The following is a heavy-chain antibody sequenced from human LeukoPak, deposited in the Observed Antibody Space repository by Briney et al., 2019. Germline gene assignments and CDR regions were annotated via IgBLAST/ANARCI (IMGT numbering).Heavy chain of an antibody. CDR3: ARTRGVGAPLFDY. J-gene: IGHJ4*02. CDR2: IYYRGGT. CDR1: GGSISSYY. Sequence: SETLSLTCTVSGGSISSYYWSWIRQPPGKGREGIGYIYYRGGTNYTPSLKSRVTISVDTSQNQFKLRSVTAADPAVYYCARTRGVGAPLFDYWGQGPLVTVSS. D-gene: IGHD1-26*01. V-gene: IGHV4-59*01.